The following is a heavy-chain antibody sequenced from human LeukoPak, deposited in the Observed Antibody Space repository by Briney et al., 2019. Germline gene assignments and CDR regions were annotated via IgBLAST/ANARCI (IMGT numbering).Heavy chain of an antibody. CDR1: GFTFDDYA. V-gene: IGHV3-9*01. CDR2: ISWNSGTI. Sequence: SRSLRLSCAASGFTFDDYAMHWVRQAPGKGLEWVSGISWNSGTIGYADSVKGRFTISRDNAKNSLYLQMNSLRAEDTALYYCAKGYSSGWYDLFGYWGQGTLVTVSS. CDR3: AKGYSSGWYDLFGY. D-gene: IGHD6-19*01. J-gene: IGHJ4*02.